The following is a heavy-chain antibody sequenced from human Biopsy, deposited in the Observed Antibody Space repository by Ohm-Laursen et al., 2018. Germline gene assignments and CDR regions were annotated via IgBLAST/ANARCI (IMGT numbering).Heavy chain of an antibody. V-gene: IGHV4-39*01. Sequence: SDTLSLTWPVYGDTFSGYYWAWLRQPPGKGLEWIGSIYNSETTFYNPSLKSRVTISVDTSTNQFSLKVSSVTAADTALYYCARHPTGFWFDPWGHGTLVTVSS. CDR2: IYNSETT. J-gene: IGHJ5*02. CDR3: ARHPTGFWFDP. CDR1: GDTFSGYY.